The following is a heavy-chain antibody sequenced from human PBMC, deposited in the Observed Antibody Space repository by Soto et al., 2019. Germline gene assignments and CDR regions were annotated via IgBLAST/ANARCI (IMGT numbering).Heavy chain of an antibody. J-gene: IGHJ4*02. CDR1: GGSVSSGDYY. Sequence: SETLSLTCTVSGGSVSSGDYYWSWIRQPPGKGLEWIGYISYSGSTNYNPSLKSRVTISVDTSKNQFSLKLTSVTAADTAVYYCARGGPRYYYDSSGYYSDYWGQGSLVTVSS. D-gene: IGHD3-22*01. V-gene: IGHV4-61*08. CDR3: ARGGPRYYYDSSGYYSDY. CDR2: ISYSGST.